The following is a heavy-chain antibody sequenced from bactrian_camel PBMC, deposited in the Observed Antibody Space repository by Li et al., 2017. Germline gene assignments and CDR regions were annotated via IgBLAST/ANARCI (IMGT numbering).Heavy chain of an antibody. J-gene: IGHJ4*01. CDR2: IYTGDNSA. V-gene: IGHV3S40*01. Sequence: VQLEESGGDSVLAGGSLELSCAASLNPTSDYCLGWFRQAPGKEREGVALIYTGDNSAYYDDSVKGRFTISLDNAKNTVYLQMGSLKPEDTAVYYCVADSIGLDDLRYDCYSGIVNRPTGQGTQVTVS. D-gene: IGHD3*01. CDR1: LNPTSDYC.